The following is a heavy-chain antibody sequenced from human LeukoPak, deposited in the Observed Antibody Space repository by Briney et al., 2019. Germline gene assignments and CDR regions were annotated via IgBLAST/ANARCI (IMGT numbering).Heavy chain of an antibody. D-gene: IGHD3-3*01. V-gene: IGHV1-24*01. J-gene: IGHJ5*02. CDR1: GYTLTELS. CDR2: FDPEDGET. Sequence: ASVKVSCKVSGYTLTELSMHWVRQAPGKGLEWRGGFDPEDGETIYAQKFQGRVTMTEDTSTDTAYMELSSLRSEDTAVYYCATVPYTIFLGNWFDPWGQGTLVTVSS. CDR3: ATVPYTIFLGNWFDP.